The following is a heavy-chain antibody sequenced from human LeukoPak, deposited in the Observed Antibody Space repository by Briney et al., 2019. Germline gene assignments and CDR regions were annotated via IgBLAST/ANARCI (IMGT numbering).Heavy chain of an antibody. CDR1: GGSFSGYC. D-gene: IGHD2-2*01. CDR2: INHSGST. Sequence: SETLSLTCAVYGGSFSGYCWSWIRQPPGKGLEWIGEINHSGSTNYNPSLKSRVTISVDTSKNQFSLKLSSVTAADTAVYYCARGRGCSSTSCYLREIPSLDYWGQGTLVTVSS. CDR3: ARGRGCSSTSCYLREIPSLDY. V-gene: IGHV4-34*01. J-gene: IGHJ4*02.